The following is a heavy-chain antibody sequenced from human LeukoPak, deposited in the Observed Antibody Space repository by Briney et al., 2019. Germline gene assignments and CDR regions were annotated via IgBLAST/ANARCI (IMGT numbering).Heavy chain of an antibody. V-gene: IGHV4-30-4*08. CDR3: ARLPGRGEVFDS. Sequence: PSETLSLTCTVSGGSVSSGSFYWNWIRQPPGKGLEWFGYIYDDGSTYYNPSLKSRVTISIDTSKNQFSLNLRSGTAAGTAVYYCARLPGRGEVFDSWGQRTLVTVSS. J-gene: IGHJ4*02. CDR1: GGSVSSGSFY. D-gene: IGHD2-21*01. CDR2: IYDDGST.